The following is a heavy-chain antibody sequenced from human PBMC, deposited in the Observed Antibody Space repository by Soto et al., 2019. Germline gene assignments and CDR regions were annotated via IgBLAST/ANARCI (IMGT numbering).Heavy chain of an antibody. Sequence: SVKVSCKASGYTFTSYGISWVRQAPGQGLEWMGWISAYNGNTNYAQKLQGRVTMTTDTSTSTAYMELRSLRSDDTAVYYCARGIVVVVAATPPPHYYYYGMDVWGQGTTVTVSS. V-gene: IGHV1-18*01. CDR3: ARGIVVVVAATPPPHYYYYGMDV. D-gene: IGHD2-15*01. CDR2: ISAYNGNT. J-gene: IGHJ6*02. CDR1: GYTFTSYG.